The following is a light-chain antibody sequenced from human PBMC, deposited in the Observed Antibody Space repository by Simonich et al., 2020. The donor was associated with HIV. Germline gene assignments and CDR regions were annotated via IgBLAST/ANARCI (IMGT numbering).Light chain of an antibody. V-gene: IGLV2-11*01. CDR1: RSDVGGYNY. Sequence: QSALTQPRSVSGSPGQSVTISCTGTRSDVGGYNYVSWYQQHPGKAPKLIIYDVSQRPSGVPDRFSGSKSGNTASLTISGLQAEDEADYYCCSDAGSYTWVFGGGTKLTVL. CDR2: DVS. CDR3: CSDAGSYTWV. J-gene: IGLJ3*02.